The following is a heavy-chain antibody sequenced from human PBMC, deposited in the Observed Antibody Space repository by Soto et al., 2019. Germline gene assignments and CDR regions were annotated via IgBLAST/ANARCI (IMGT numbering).Heavy chain of an antibody. V-gene: IGHV5-51*01. J-gene: IGHJ4*02. D-gene: IGHD1-1*01. CDR2: IYPGDSDT. CDR3: ARDGNWRLDY. Sequence: RQMTGKGLEWMGIIYPGDSDTRYSPSFQGQVTISADTSKNQFSLHLTSMTAEDTDVYYCARDGNWRLDYRGQGALVPVTP.